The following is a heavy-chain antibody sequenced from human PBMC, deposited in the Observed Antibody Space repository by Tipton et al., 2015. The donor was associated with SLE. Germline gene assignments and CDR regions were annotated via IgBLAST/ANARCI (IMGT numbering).Heavy chain of an antibody. CDR2: IKQDGSEK. V-gene: IGHV3-7*03. CDR3: ARGILRFYLSSGRGYYFDY. J-gene: IGHJ4*02. CDR1: GFTFSTYW. Sequence: SLRLSCAASGFTFSTYWMSWVRQAPGKGLEWVANIKQDGSEKYYVDSVKGRFTISRDNANNSLYLQMNSLRAEDTAMYYCARGILRFYLSSGRGYYFDYWGQGTLVTVSS. D-gene: IGHD3-22*01.